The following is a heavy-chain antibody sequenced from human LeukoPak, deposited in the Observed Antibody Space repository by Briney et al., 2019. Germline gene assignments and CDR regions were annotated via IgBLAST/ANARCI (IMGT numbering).Heavy chain of an antibody. CDR3: AKDRANWAIDD. CDR2: IGGDGIA. CDR1: GFTFSSYA. D-gene: IGHD3-16*01. V-gene: IGHV3-48*04. J-gene: IGHJ4*02. Sequence: PGGSLRLSCAASGFTFSSYAMSWVRQAPGKGLEWISYIGGDGIAFYADSVKGRFTASKDGARKSMYLQMNSLRVEDTAVYYCAKDRANWAIDDWGQGTQVTVSS.